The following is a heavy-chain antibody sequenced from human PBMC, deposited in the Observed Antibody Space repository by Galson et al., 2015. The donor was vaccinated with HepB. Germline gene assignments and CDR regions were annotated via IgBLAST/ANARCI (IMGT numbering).Heavy chain of an antibody. CDR2: ISYDGSNK. CDR3: AKDTSGWDWSFDY. CDR1: GFTFNNYG. V-gene: IGHV3-30*18. D-gene: IGHD6-19*01. J-gene: IGHJ4*02. Sequence: SLRLSCAASGFTFNNYGMHWVRQTPGKGLEWVAVISYDGSNKYYADSVKGRFTFSRDNSKNTVYLQMNSLRAEDTAVYYCAKDTSGWDWSFDYWGQGTLVTVSS.